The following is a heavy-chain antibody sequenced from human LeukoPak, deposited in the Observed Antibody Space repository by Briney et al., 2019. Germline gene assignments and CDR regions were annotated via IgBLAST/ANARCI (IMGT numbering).Heavy chain of an antibody. V-gene: IGHV3-15*01. CDR3: TKLWLGGFDI. D-gene: IGHD3-10*01. J-gene: IGHJ3*02. Sequence: GESLSLSCAASGFTFSNSWITWIWQPPPKGLELVGRMQTYAEGGTTDFASPVKGSIITSKDDSKTTLYLHMNSLNTEDTAVYFCTKLWLGGFDIWGQGTMVSVSS. CDR2: MQTYAEGGTT. CDR1: GFTFSNSW.